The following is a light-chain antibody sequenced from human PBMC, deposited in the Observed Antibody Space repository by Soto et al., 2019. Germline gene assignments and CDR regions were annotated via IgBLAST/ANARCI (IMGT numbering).Light chain of an antibody. V-gene: IGLV2-14*01. J-gene: IGLJ2*01. CDR3: SSYTGSSTYVV. CDR1: SSDVGGYNY. Sequence: QSVLTQLASVSGSPGQSITISCTGTSSDVGGYNYVSWYQQHPGKAPKLMIYDVNNRPSGVSNRFSGSKSGNTASLTISGLQAEDEADYYCSSYTGSSTYVVFGGGTKLTVL. CDR2: DVN.